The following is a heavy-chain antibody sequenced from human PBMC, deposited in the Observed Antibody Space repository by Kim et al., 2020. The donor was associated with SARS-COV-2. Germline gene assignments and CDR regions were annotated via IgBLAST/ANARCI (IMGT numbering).Heavy chain of an antibody. CDR1: GFTFSSYS. V-gene: IGHV3-21*01. Sequence: GGSLRLSCAASGFTFSSYSMNWVRQAPGKGLEWVSSISSSSSYIYYADSVKGRFTISRDNAKNSLYLQMNSLRAEDTAVYYCARVFRRYSSSGFDYWGQGTLVTVSS. CDR2: ISSSSSYI. J-gene: IGHJ4*02. CDR3: ARVFRRYSSSGFDY. D-gene: IGHD6-6*01.